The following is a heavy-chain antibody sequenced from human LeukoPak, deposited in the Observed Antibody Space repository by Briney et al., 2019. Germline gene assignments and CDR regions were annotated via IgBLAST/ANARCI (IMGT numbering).Heavy chain of an antibody. Sequence: GGSLRLSCAASEFTFSGYSMNWVRQAPGKGLEWVSYISTSSSTIYHANSVKGRFTISRDNAKNSMYLQMNSLRAEDTAVYYCARAGYSSSWLDYWGQGTLVTVSS. CDR2: ISTSSSTI. V-gene: IGHV3-48*01. CDR1: EFTFSGYS. J-gene: IGHJ4*02. D-gene: IGHD6-13*01. CDR3: ARAGYSSSWLDY.